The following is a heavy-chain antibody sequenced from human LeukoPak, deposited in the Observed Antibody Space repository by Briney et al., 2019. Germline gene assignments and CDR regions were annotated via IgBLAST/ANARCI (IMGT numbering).Heavy chain of an antibody. CDR1: GFTFSSYA. J-gene: IGHJ3*02. V-gene: IGHV3-30-3*01. D-gene: IGHD4-17*01. CDR2: ISYDGSNK. CDR3: ARVYGDYDHAFDI. Sequence: PGRSLRLSCAASGFTFSSYAMHWVRQAPGKGLEWVAVISYDGSNKYYADSVKGRFTISRDNSKNTLYLQMNSLRAEDTAVYYCARVYGDYDHAFDIWGQGTMVTVSS.